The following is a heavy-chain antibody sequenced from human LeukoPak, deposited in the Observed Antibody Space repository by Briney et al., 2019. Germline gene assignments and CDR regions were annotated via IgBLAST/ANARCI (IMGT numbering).Heavy chain of an antibody. J-gene: IGHJ5*02. CDR2: ISTDGSST. CDR3: TGPSFDASGMGFDP. V-gene: IGHV3-74*01. CDR1: GFTFSRYW. D-gene: IGHD3-10*01. Sequence: GGSQTLSCAASGFTFSRYWIHWVRQAPGKGPVWVSVISTDGSSTRYADSVKGRFTISRDNVKNTLYLQMNSLRVEDTAVYYCTGPSFDASGMGFDPWGQGALVTVSS.